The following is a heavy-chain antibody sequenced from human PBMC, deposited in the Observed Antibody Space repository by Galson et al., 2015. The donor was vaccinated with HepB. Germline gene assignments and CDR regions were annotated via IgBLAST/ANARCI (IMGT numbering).Heavy chain of an antibody. V-gene: IGHV1-2*02. CDR1: GYTFTGYY. CDR3: AKWSWTRQSFED. CDR2: IIPNSGGT. D-gene: IGHD1-26*01. Sequence: SVKVSCKASGYTFTGYYMHWVRQAPGQGLEWMGWIIPNSGGTNYAQNFQGRVTMTRDTSISTAYMELSRLRSDDTAVYYCAKWSWTRQSFEDWGQGTLVTVSS. J-gene: IGHJ4*02.